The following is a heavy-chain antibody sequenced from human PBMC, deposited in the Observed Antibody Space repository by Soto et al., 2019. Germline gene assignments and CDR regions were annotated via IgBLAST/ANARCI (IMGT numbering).Heavy chain of an antibody. V-gene: IGHV1-18*01. CDR1: GYTFPSYG. J-gene: IGHJ4*02. D-gene: IGHD3-10*01. CDR2: ISAYNGNT. Sequence: ASVKVSCKASGYTFPSYGISWVRQAPGQGLEWMGWISAYNGNTNYAQKLQGRVTMTTDTSTSTAYMELRSLRSDDTAVYYCARDRRTMVIRGFDYWGQGTLVTVSS. CDR3: ARDRRTMVIRGFDY.